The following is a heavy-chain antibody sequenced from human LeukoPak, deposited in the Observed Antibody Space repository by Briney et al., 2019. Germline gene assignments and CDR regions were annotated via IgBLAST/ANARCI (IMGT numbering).Heavy chain of an antibody. J-gene: IGHJ4*02. Sequence: GGSLRLSCAASGFTFSSYAMHWVRQAPGKGLEWVAVISYDGSNKYYADSVKGRFTISRDNSKNTLYLQMNSLRAEDTAVYYCARLESWLQFVEVDYWGQGTLVTVSS. CDR3: ARLESWLQFVEVDY. D-gene: IGHD5-24*01. CDR1: GFTFSSYA. CDR2: ISYDGSNK. V-gene: IGHV3-30-3*01.